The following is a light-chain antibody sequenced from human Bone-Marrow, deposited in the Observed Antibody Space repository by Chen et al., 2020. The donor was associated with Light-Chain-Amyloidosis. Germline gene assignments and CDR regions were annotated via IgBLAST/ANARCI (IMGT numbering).Light chain of an antibody. J-gene: IGLJ2*01. CDR2: DVS. CDR3: SSYTSSRTLG. Sequence: QSALTQPASVSGSPGQSITISCTGTSSDVGGYNHVSWYQPHPGKAPKLMIYDVSNRPSGVSNRFSGSKSGNTASLTISGLQAEDEADYYCSSYTSSRTLGFGGGTKLTVL. CDR1: SSDVGGYNH. V-gene: IGLV2-14*03.